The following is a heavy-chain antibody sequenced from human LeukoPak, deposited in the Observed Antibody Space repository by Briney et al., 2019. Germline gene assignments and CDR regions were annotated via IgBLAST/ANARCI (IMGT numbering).Heavy chain of an antibody. V-gene: IGHV1-2*02. Sequence: ASVKVSCKASGYTFTGYYMHWVRQAPVQGLEWMGWINPNSGGTNYAQKFQGRVTMTRDTSISTAYMELSRLRSDDTAVYYCARAVGWGIAAAGTDAFDIWGQGTMVTVSS. CDR1: GYTFTGYY. D-gene: IGHD6-13*01. CDR2: INPNSGGT. J-gene: IGHJ3*02. CDR3: ARAVGWGIAAAGTDAFDI.